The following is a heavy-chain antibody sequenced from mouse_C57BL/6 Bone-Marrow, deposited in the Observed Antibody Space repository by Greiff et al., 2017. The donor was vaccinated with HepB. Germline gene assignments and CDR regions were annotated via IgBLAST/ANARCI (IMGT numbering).Heavy chain of an antibody. CDR2: ILPGSGST. J-gene: IGHJ3*01. CDR3: ASEGFHYYGSS. V-gene: IGHV1-9*01. D-gene: IGHD1-1*01. CDR1: GYTFTGYW. Sequence: QVQLKQSGAELLKPGASVKLSCKATGYTFTGYWLEWVKQRPGHGLEWIGEILPGSGSTNYNEKFKGKATFTADTSSNTAYMQLSSLTTEESAIYYCASEGFHYYGSSWGQGTLVTVSA.